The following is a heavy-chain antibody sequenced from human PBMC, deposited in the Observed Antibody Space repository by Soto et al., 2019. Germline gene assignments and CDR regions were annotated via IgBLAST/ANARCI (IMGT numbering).Heavy chain of an antibody. CDR3: AGGGTSANYAFDI. CDR2: ITASGSST. J-gene: IGHJ3*02. Sequence: GGSLRLSCAASGFTFSSYAMSWVRQAPGKGPAWVSSITASGSSTYYADSVMGRFTISRDNSKNTLFLQMNTLRAEDAAVYYCAGGGTSANYAFDIWGQGTLVTVSS. CDR1: GFTFSSYA. V-gene: IGHV3-23*01. D-gene: IGHD2-8*02.